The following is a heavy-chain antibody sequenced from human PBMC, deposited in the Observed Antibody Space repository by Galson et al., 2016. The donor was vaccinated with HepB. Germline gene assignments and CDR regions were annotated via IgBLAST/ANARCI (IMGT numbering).Heavy chain of an antibody. CDR1: GFTFSNAW. Sequence: SLRLSCAASGFTFSNAWMSWVRQAPGKGLEWVGRIKSKTDGGTTDYAAPVKGRFTISRDDSKNTLYLQMNSLKTEDTAVYYCTSTWFSGAFDIWGQGTMVTVSS. V-gene: IGHV3-15*01. D-gene: IGHD3-10*01. CDR2: IKSKTDGGTT. CDR3: TSTWFSGAFDI. J-gene: IGHJ3*02.